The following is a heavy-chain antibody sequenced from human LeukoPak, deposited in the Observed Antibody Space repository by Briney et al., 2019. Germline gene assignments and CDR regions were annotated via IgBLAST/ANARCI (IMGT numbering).Heavy chain of an antibody. CDR1: GFTFSSYA. V-gene: IGHV3-30-3*01. CDR2: ISYDGSNK. D-gene: IGHD5-18*01. J-gene: IGHJ4*02. Sequence: GGSLRLSCAASGFTFSSYAMHLVRQAPGKGLEWVAVISYDGSNKYYADSVKGRFTISRDNSKNTLYLQMNSLRAEDTAVYYRAREKDTAMVLDYWGQGTLVTVSS. CDR3: AREKDTAMVLDY.